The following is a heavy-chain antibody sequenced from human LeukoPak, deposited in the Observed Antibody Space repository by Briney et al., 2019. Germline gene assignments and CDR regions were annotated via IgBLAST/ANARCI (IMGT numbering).Heavy chain of an antibody. Sequence: GGSLRLSCAASGFTVSNNYMSWVRQTPGKGLEWVSVIYVGGSAYYADSVKGRFTISGDNAKNSLYLQMNSLRAEDTALYYCASLYVVTTVVNWGQGTLVTVSS. D-gene: IGHD4-23*01. CDR3: ASLYVVTTVVN. CDR1: GFTVSNNY. CDR2: IYVGGSA. J-gene: IGHJ4*02. V-gene: IGHV3-53*01.